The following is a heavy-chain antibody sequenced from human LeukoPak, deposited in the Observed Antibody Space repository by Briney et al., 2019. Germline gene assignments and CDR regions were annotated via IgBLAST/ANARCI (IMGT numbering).Heavy chain of an antibody. Sequence: PSETLSLTCSVSGGSISSYYWSWIRQPPGKGLEWIGYIYYSGRTSYNPSLKSRVTISVDTSKNQFSLRLSSVTAADTAVYYCARVSSSWYQDWYFDLWGRGTLVTVSS. CDR1: GGSISSYY. D-gene: IGHD6-13*01. CDR2: IYYSGRT. CDR3: ARVSSSWYQDWYFDL. V-gene: IGHV4-59*01. J-gene: IGHJ2*01.